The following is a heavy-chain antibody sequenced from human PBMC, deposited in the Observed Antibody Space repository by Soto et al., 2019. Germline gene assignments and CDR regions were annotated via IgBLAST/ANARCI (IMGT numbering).Heavy chain of an antibody. D-gene: IGHD5-18*01. CDR3: AKGFSYSVIDY. CDR2: ISYDGSNK. Sequence: QVQLVESGGGVVQPGRSLRLSCAASGFTFSTYGMHWVRQAPDKGLEWVAVISYDGSNKYYADSVKGRFTISRDNSKNTLYLQMSSLRAEDTAVYYCAKGFSYSVIDYWGQATLVTVSS. CDR1: GFTFSTYG. J-gene: IGHJ4*01. V-gene: IGHV3-30*18.